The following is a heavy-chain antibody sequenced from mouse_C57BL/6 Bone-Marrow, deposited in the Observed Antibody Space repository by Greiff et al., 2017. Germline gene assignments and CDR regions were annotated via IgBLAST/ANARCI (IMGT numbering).Heavy chain of an antibody. V-gene: IGHV1-61*01. CDR1: GYTFTSYW. CDR3: AIWIYDDYDGFAY. CDR2: IYPSDSET. Sequence: QVQLQQPGAELVRPGSSVKLSCKASGYTFTSYWMDWVKQRPGQGLEWIGNIYPSDSETHYNQKFKDKATLTVDKSSSTAYMQLSSLTSEYSAVYACAIWIYDDYDGFAYGGRGTLVTVSA. J-gene: IGHJ3*01. D-gene: IGHD2-4*01.